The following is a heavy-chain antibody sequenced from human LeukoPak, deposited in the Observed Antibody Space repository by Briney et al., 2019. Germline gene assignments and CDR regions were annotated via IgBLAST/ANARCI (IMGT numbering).Heavy chain of an antibody. J-gene: IGHJ5*02. CDR3: AKTASQQLSPNWFDP. Sequence: GGSLRLSCAASGFTFSSYSMNRVRQAPGKGLEWVSGISWNSGSIGYADSVKGRFTISRDNAKNSLYLQMNSLRAEDTALYYCAKTASQQLSPNWFDPWGQGTLVTVSS. D-gene: IGHD6-13*01. V-gene: IGHV3-9*01. CDR1: GFTFSSYS. CDR2: ISWNSGSI.